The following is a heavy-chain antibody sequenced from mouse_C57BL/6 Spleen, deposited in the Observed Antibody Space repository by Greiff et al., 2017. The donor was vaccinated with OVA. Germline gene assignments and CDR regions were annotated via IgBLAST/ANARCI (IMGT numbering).Heavy chain of an antibody. CDR2: ISYDGSN. CDR1: GYSITSGYY. D-gene: IGHD3-3*01. J-gene: IGHJ4*01. CDR3: ARDLTARAMDY. Sequence: EVKLMESGPGLVKPSQSLSLTCSVTGYSITSGYYWNWIRQFPGNKLEWMGYISYDGSNNYNPSLKNRISITRDTSKNQFFLKLNSVTTEDTATYYCARDLTARAMDYWGQGTSVTVSS. V-gene: IGHV3-6*01.